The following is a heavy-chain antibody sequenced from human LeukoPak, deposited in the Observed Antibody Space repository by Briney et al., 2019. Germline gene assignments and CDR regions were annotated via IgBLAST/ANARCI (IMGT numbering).Heavy chain of an antibody. CDR1: GLTFSSHW. J-gene: IGHJ4*02. CDR3: AKATQWTSDY. V-gene: IGHV3-23*01. CDR2: ISGSGGTT. D-gene: IGHD6-19*01. Sequence: GGSLRLSCAASGLTFSSHWMHWVRQAPGKGLEWVSAISGSGGTTYYADSVKGRFTISRDNSKNTLSLQMNSLRAEDTAVYYCAKATQWTSDYWGQGTLVTVSS.